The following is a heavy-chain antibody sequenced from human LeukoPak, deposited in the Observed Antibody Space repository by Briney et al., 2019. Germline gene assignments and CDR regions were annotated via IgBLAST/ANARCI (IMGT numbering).Heavy chain of an antibody. CDR2: ISLSGGST. V-gene: IGHV3-23*01. J-gene: IGHJ5*02. CDR3: ANGGSFDP. D-gene: IGHD2-15*01. Sequence: GGSLRLSCAASGFTFSSYAMSWVRQAPGQGLEWVSTISLSGGSTYYADSVKGRFTISRDNSNNTLYLQMNSLRAEDTAVYYCANGGSFDPWGQGTLVTVSS. CDR1: GFTFSSYA.